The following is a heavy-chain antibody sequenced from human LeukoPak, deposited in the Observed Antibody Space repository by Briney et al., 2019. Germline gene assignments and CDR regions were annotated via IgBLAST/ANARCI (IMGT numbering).Heavy chain of an antibody. D-gene: IGHD2-15*01. J-gene: IGHJ3*02. CDR2: IIPILGIA. CDR1: NSTFSG. CDR3: ARGPPSGHPRGGAFDI. V-gene: IGHV1-69*04. Sequence: ASVKVSCKASNSTFSGMSWVRQAPGQGLEWLGRIIPILGIANYAQKFQGRVTITADKSTSTAYMELSRLRSDDTAVYYCARGPPSGHPRGGAFDIWGQGTMVTVSS.